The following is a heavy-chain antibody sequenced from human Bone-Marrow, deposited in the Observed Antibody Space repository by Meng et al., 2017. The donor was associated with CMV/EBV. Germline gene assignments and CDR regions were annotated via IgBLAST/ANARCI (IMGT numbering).Heavy chain of an antibody. CDR1: GFTFSSYA. V-gene: IGHV3-21*04. CDR2: ISSSSSFI. Sequence: GESLKISCAASGFTFSSYAMHWVRQAPGKGLEWVSSISSSSSFIWYADSVKGRFTISRDNAKNSLYLQMSSLRAEDTAVYYCAREIGIVGGYGLDVWGQGTSVTVSS. D-gene: IGHD2-15*01. J-gene: IGHJ6*02. CDR3: AREIGIVGGYGLDV.